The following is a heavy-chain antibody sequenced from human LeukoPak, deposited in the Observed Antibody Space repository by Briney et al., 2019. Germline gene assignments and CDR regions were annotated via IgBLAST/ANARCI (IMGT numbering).Heavy chain of an antibody. CDR3: ARDQSSGSSSYYYGMDV. CDR2: IHYSGST. CDR1: GGSISSSSYY. J-gene: IGHJ6*02. Sequence: SETLSLTCTVSGGSISSSSYYWDWIRQPPGKGLEWIGSIHYSGSTYYNPSLKSRVTISVDTSKNQVSLKLSSVTAADTAVYYCARDQSSGSSSYYYGMDVWGPGATVTVSS. D-gene: IGHD1-26*01. V-gene: IGHV4-39*07.